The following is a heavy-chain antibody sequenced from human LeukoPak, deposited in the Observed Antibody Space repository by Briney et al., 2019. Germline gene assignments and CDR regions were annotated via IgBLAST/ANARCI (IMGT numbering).Heavy chain of an antibody. CDR3: AREALMGPRYFDY. V-gene: IGHV3-21*01. CDR1: GFTFSDYS. CDR2: ISSGSTYI. Sequence: GGSLRLSCAASGFTFSDYSMTWVRQAPGKGLEWVSSISSGSTYIYYADSVKGRFTISRDNAKNSLYLQMNSLRAEDTAVYYCAREALMGPRYFDYWGQGTLVTVSS. D-gene: IGHD3-16*01. J-gene: IGHJ4*02.